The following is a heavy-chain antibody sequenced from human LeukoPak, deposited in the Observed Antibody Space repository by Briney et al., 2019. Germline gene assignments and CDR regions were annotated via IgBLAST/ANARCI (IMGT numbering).Heavy chain of an antibody. CDR2: ISAYNGNT. J-gene: IGHJ6*03. CDR1: GYTFTSYG. CDR3: ARGDYDILTGARDYYYYYMDV. Sequence: ASVKVSCKASGYTFTSYGISWVRQAPGQGLEWMGWISAYNGNTNYAQKLQGRVTMTTDTSTSTAYMELRSLRSDDTAVYYCARGDYDILTGARDYYYYYMDVWGKGTTVTLSS. D-gene: IGHD3-9*01. V-gene: IGHV1-18*01.